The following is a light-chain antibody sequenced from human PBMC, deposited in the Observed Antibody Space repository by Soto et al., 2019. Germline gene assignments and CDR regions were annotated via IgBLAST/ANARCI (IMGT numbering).Light chain of an antibody. J-gene: IGKJ1*01. CDR2: AAS. Sequence: DIQMTQSPSSLSASVGDRVTITCRASQGISSYLAWYQQRPGKVPKVLIYAASTLHSGVPSRFSGSGSGTDFTLTISNVQPEDVATYYGQNYYNAPETFGQGTKVEIK. CDR1: QGISSY. CDR3: QNYYNAPET. V-gene: IGKV1-27*01.